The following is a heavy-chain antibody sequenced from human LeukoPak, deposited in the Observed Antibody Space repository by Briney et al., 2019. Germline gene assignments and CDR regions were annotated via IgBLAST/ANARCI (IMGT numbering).Heavy chain of an antibody. Sequence: PGGSLRLSCAASGFTFSSYDMHWVRQATGKGLEWVSGIGTAGDIYYPGSVKGRFTISRENAKKSLYLQMNSLRAGDTAAYYCARATYSSTWYSRYFDLWGRGTLVTVPS. CDR2: IGTAGDI. D-gene: IGHD6-13*01. CDR1: GFTFSSYD. V-gene: IGHV3-13*01. CDR3: ARATYSSTWYSRYFDL. J-gene: IGHJ2*01.